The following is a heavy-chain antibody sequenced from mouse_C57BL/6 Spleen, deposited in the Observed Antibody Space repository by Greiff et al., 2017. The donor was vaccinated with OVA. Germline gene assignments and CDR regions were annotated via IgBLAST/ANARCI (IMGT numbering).Heavy chain of an antibody. CDR1: GYTFPSYW. CDR3: APYGSSYRYFDV. CDR2: IHPNSGIT. J-gene: IGHJ1*03. Sequence: QVQLKQPGAELVKPGASVKLSCKASGYTFPSYWMHWVQPRPGQGLEWIGMIHPNSGITNFNEKFQSKATLTVDKSSSTAYMQLSSLTSEDSAVYYCAPYGSSYRYFDVWGTGTTVTVSS. V-gene: IGHV1-64*01. D-gene: IGHD1-1*01.